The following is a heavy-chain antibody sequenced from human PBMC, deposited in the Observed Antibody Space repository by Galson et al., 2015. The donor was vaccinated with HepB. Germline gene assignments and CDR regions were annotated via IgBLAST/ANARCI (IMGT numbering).Heavy chain of an antibody. V-gene: IGHV7-4-1*02. CDR3: ARTPYYDSGSYYNAWFDP. CDR2: INTDTGNP. CDR1: GYNFNRYA. D-gene: IGHD3-10*01. J-gene: IGHJ5*02. Sequence: SVKVSCKASGYNFNRYAMNWVRQAPGQGLEWMGLINTDTGNPTYAQDFTGRFVFSLDTSVSTAYLQISNLEAEDTGVYYCARTPYYDSGSYYNAWFDPWGQGTLVTVSS.